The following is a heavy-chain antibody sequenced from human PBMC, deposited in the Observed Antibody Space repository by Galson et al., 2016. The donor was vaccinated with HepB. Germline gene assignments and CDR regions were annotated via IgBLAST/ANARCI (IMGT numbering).Heavy chain of an antibody. D-gene: IGHD2-15*01. J-gene: IGHJ6*02. CDR1: GASISSNTY. V-gene: IGHV4-4*02. Sequence: SETLSLTCAVSGASISSNTYWNWVRQPPGKGLEWIGEIYHSGSTTYNPSLRSRVTISVDKAKNHFSLNLTSVTAADTAVYYCAAVVTIGGTLDVWGRGTTVIVS. CDR3: AAVVTIGGTLDV. CDR2: IYHSGST.